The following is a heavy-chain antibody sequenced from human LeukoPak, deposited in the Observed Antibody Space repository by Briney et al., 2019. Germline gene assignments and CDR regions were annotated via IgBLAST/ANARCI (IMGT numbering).Heavy chain of an antibody. CDR3: ARVIAVAGTKYYGMDV. Sequence: ASVKVSCKASGYTFTGYYMHWVRQAPGQGLEWMGWINPNSGSTNYAQKFQGRVTMTRDTSISTAYMELSRLGSDDTAVYYCARVIAVAGTKYYGMDVWGQGTTITVSS. CDR1: GYTFTGYY. D-gene: IGHD6-19*01. CDR2: INPNSGST. V-gene: IGHV1-2*02. J-gene: IGHJ6*02.